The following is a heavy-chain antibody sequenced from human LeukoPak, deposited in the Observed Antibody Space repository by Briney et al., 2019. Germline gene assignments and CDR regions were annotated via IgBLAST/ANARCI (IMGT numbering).Heavy chain of an antibody. J-gene: IGHJ4*01. V-gene: IGHV6-1*01. CDR1: GDSVSSNRAA. CDR2: TYYRSKWFN. CDR3: ARDPRIAPDLNFDN. D-gene: IGHD6-13*01. Sequence: PSQTLPLTCAISGDSVSSNRAAWNWITQSPSRGLEWMGRTYYRSKWFNHYAESVKSRITINPDTSKNQFSLQLNSVTPEDTAVYYCARDPRIAPDLNFDNWGQGTLVTVSS.